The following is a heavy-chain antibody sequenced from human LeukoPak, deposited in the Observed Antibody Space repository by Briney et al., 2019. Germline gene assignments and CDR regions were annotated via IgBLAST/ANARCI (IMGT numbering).Heavy chain of an antibody. CDR1: GMTFRSHW. D-gene: IGHD2-15*01. Sequence: GGSLRLSCAASGMTFRSHWLSWVRQVPGKGLEWVAKISQDGSRTDYVDSVRGRFTISRDNAKNSLYLQMNSLRADDTAVYYCARSYCSGNKCYSDWYSDLWGRGTQVIVSS. CDR2: ISQDGSRT. J-gene: IGHJ2*01. V-gene: IGHV3-7*03. CDR3: ARSYCSGNKCYSDWYSDL.